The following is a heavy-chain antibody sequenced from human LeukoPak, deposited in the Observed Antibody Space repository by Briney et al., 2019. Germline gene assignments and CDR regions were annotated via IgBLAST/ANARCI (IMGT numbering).Heavy chain of an antibody. J-gene: IGHJ4*02. CDR1: GFTFSIYW. D-gene: IGHD1-26*01. CDR2: IKQDGSEK. CDR3: ARLNSGTYAFDY. Sequence: GGSLRLSCVASGFTFSIYWMSWVRQTPGKGLECVSNIKQDGSEKYYVDSVKGRFTISRDNSKNSLFLQMNSLRGEDTAVYYCARLNSGTYAFDYWGQGTLVTVSS. V-gene: IGHV3-7*01.